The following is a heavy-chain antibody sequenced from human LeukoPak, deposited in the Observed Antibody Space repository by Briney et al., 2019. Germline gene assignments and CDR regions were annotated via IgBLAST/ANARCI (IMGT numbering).Heavy chain of an antibody. J-gene: IGHJ5*02. Sequence: GGSLRLSCAASGFTFSSYEMNWVRQAPGKGLEWISYISTSGRTVDYADSVKGRFTISRDNAKNSLYLQMNSLRAEDTAVYYCAREKMMVSARPFAFDLWGQGTLVTVSS. CDR2: ISTSGRTV. CDR1: GFTFSSYE. CDR3: AREKMMVSARPFAFDL. V-gene: IGHV3-48*03. D-gene: IGHD2-8*01.